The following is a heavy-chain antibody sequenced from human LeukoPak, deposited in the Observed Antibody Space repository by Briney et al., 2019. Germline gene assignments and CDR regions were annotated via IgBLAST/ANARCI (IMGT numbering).Heavy chain of an antibody. D-gene: IGHD2-15*01. V-gene: IGHV2-5*01. Sequence: SGPTLANPTQTLTLTCTFSGFSLSSGAVGVGWIRQPPGGALEWLGVIYENDEKLYSSSLQNRLSITKDTSKNQVVLTMANMDPVDTATYYCAHRHRGVASDIWGQGTMVTVSS. J-gene: IGHJ3*02. CDR1: GFSLSSGAVG. CDR2: IYENDEK. CDR3: AHRHRGVASDI.